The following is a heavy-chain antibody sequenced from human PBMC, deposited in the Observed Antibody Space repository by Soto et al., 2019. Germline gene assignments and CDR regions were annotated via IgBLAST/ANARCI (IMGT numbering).Heavy chain of an antibody. D-gene: IGHD3-3*01. CDR1: GYTFTSYY. Sequence: ASVKVSCKASGYTFTSYYINWVRQATGQGLEWMGWMNPNSGNTGYAQKFQGRVTMTRNTSISTAYMELSSLRSEDTAVYYCARDKKLTIFGVGHLGGFYPWGQGTLVTVSS. CDR2: MNPNSGNT. V-gene: IGHV1-8*01. CDR3: ARDKKLTIFGVGHLGGFYP. J-gene: IGHJ5*02.